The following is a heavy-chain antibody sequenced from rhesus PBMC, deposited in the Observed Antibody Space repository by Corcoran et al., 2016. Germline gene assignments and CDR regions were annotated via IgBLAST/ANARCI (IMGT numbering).Heavy chain of an antibody. CDR3: AKGSSGSYVEYFEF. V-gene: IGHV4S14*01. CDR1: GYSISSNYY. D-gene: IGHD6-25*01. J-gene: IGHJ1*01. Sequence: QVQLQESGPGLVKPSETLSLTCAVSGYSISSNYYWSWIRQSPGKGLEWIGGISGSDGTHDLNPSLKSRVTLSVDTSKNQFSVKLISVTAADTATYYCAKGSSGSYVEYFEFWGQGALVTVSS. CDR2: ISGSDGTH.